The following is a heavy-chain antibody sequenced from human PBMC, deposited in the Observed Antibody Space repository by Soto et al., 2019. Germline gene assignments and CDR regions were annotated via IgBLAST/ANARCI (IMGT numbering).Heavy chain of an antibody. CDR3: ARSGFEGSGMDV. CDR1: GGSISSYY. V-gene: IGHV4-59*08. CDR2: IDYSGST. Sequence: SETLSLTCTVSGGSISSYYWSWIRQPPGKGLEWIGYIDYSGSTNYNPSLKSRVTISVDTSKNQFSLKLSSVTAADTAVYYCARSGFEGSGMDVWGQGTTVTV. D-gene: IGHD3-9*01. J-gene: IGHJ6*02.